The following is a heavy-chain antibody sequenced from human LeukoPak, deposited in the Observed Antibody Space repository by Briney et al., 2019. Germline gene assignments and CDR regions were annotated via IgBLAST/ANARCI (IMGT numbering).Heavy chain of an antibody. J-gene: IGHJ4*02. Sequence: PGGSLRLSCAASGFTFNSHAMNWVRQAPGKGLEWVSAITGSGGTTYYADSMKGRFTISRDNSKNTLYLQMNSLRAEDTAVYYCAKDRVGALLYFDFWGQGTLVTVSS. CDR2: ITGSGGTT. D-gene: IGHD1-26*01. V-gene: IGHV3-23*01. CDR3: AKDRVGALLYFDF. CDR1: GFTFNSHA.